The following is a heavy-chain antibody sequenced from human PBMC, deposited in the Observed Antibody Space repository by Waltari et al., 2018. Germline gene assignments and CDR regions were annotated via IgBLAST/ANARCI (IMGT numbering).Heavy chain of an antibody. D-gene: IGHD6-13*01. CDR2: IRGAALTT. CDR3: ARVAGIAAAEFHFDF. J-gene: IGHJ4*02. V-gene: IGHV3-23*01. CDR1: GFTFVTSA. Sequence: EVQLLESGGGLVQPGGSLRLSCAASGFTFVTSAMTWVSQAPGKGLELGASIRGAALTTFYADSVKGRFSISRDNSKKTRYLQINGLTADDTAVYYCARVAGIAAAEFHFDFWGRGTLVTVSS.